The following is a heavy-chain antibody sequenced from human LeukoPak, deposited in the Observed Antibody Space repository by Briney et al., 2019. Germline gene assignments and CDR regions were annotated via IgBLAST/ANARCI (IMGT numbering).Heavy chain of an antibody. V-gene: IGHV4-39*01. J-gene: IGHJ4*02. CDR3: ARTSRRYDYVWGSSSGAIDY. D-gene: IGHD3-16*01. CDR1: GCSISSSSNY. CDR2: IYYSGST. Sequence: PPETLSLTRTVSGCSISSSSNYWGWIRQPPGKGLEWIGSIYYSGSTYYNPSLRRRVPISVDTSKNQFSLRPSSVPAADTAVYYCARTSRRYDYVWGSSSGAIDYWGQGTLVTVSS.